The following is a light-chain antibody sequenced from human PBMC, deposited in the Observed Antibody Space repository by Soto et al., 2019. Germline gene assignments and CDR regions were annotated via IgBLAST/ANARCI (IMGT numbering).Light chain of an antibody. J-gene: IGKJ2*01. Sequence: AILMTQSPSSLSASTGDRVTITCRASQGISSYLAWYQQKPGKAPKLLIYAASTLQSGVPSRFSGSGSGTDFTLTISCLQSEDFATYYCQQYYSYPPYTFGQGTKVDIK. V-gene: IGKV1-8*01. CDR1: QGISSY. CDR2: AAS. CDR3: QQYYSYPPYT.